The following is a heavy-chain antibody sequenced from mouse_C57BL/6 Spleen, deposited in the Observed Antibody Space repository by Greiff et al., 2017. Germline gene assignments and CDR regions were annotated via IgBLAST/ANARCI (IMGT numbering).Heavy chain of an antibody. V-gene: IGHV14-2*01. J-gene: IGHJ4*01. Sequence: EVQLQQSGAELVKPGASVKLSCTASGFNIKDYYMHWVKQRTEQGLEWIGWIDPEDGETKYASKFQGKATITADTSSNPAYLQLCSLTSEYTAVNYCARDHMDYWGQGTSVTVSS. CDR3: ARDHMDY. CDR2: IDPEDGET. CDR1: GFNIKDYY.